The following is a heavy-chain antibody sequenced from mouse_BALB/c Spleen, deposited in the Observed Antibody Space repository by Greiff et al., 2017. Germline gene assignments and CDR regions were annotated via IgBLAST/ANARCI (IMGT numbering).Heavy chain of an antibody. CDR2: INPSSGYT. CDR3: AREGDDYDPFAY. CDR1: GYTFTSYT. J-gene: IGHJ3*01. V-gene: IGHV1-4*02. D-gene: IGHD2-4*01. Sequence: QVQLQQSAAELARPGASVKMSCKASGYTFTSYTMHWVKQRPGQGLEWIGYINPSSGYTEYNQKFKDKTTLTADKSSSTAYMQLSSLTSEDSAVYYCAREGDDYDPFAYWGQGTLVTVSA.